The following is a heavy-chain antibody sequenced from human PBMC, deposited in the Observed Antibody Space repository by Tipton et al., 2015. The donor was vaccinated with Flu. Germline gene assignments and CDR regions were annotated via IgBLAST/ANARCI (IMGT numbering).Heavy chain of an antibody. J-gene: IGHJ4*02. CDR3: ARERGGVTIGLDY. D-gene: IGHD3-9*01. V-gene: IGHV4-61*02. CDR2: IYTSGST. Sequence: TLSLTCTVSGGPISSGSYYWSWIRQPAGKGLEWIGRIYTSGSTNYNPSLKSRVTISVDTSKNQFSLKLSSVTAADTAVYYCARERGGVTIGLDYWGQGTLVTVSS. CDR1: GGPISSGSYY.